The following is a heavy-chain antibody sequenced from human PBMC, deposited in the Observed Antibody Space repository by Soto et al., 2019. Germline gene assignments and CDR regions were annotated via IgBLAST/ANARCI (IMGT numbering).Heavy chain of an antibody. V-gene: IGHV3-30-3*01. CDR2: ISYDGSNK. Sequence: PGGSLRLSCAASGFTFSSYAMHWVRQAPGKGLEWVAVISYDGSNKYYADSVKGRFTISRDNSKNTLYLQMNSLRAEDTAVYYCARASTYYYDSSGYYPAAVFDYWGQGTLVTVSS. D-gene: IGHD3-22*01. CDR1: GFTFSSYA. J-gene: IGHJ4*02. CDR3: ARASTYYYDSSGYYPAAVFDY.